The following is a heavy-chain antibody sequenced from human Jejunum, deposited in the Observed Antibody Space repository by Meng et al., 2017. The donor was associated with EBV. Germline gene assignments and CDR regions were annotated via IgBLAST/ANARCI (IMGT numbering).Heavy chain of an antibody. CDR3: AKLTRA. Sequence: DGPPVGAAGGFVPLGGSLSLSCVISRFTFISHTRRWARQAPGKGLEWVSAINGSGGSTYYTDSVKGQFTISSDNSKNTLYLQMNSLRAEDTAVYYCAKLTRAWGQGTLVTVSS. J-gene: IGHJ5*02. V-gene: IGHV3-23*04. CDR2: INGSGGST. CDR1: RFTFISHT.